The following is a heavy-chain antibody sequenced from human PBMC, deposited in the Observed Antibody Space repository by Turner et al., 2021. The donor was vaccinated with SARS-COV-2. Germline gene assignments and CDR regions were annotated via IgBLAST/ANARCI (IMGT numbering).Heavy chain of an antibody. V-gene: IGHV1-2*02. CDR1: GYSFSGYN. CDR3: ARLAPDSSGYLYVGAFDV. J-gene: IGHJ3*01. Sequence: QVQLVQSAPDVKMPGASVRVSCKAAGYSFSGYNIHWVRQAPGQRLGWMGWRNPGNGDTDSAQKFQGRLTMTRDTTIRTAYMDLTRRKSDATAIYYCARLAPDSSGYLYVGAFDVWGQGTRVTVSS. CDR2: RNPGNGDT. D-gene: IGHD3-22*01.